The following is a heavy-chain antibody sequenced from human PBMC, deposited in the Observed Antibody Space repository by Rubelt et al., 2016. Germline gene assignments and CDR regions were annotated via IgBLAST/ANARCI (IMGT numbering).Heavy chain of an antibody. CDR2: ISNSGRST. CDR1: GFTFSTNW. V-gene: IGHV3-23*01. D-gene: IGHD1-14*01. Sequence: ESGGGLVQPGGSLRLSCAASGFTFSTNWMHWVRQTPDKGLVWVSAISNSGRSTYYADSVKGRFTISRDSSKNTLYLQMNSLRAEDTAVYYCAKTGKDTHYYYGMDVWGQGTTVTVSS. CDR3: AKTGKDTHYYYGMDV. J-gene: IGHJ6*02.